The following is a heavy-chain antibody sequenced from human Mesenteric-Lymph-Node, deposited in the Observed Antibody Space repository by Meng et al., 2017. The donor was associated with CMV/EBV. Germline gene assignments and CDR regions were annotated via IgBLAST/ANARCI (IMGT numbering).Heavy chain of an antibody. Sequence: ASGFTFSRYAMTWVRQAPGKGLEWVSVISGGGDITYYIDSVKGRFTISRDNSKNTLYLQMNSLGAEDTAVYYCANHKGSSSSDSFDFWGQGTLVTVSS. CDR1: GFTFSRYA. CDR3: ANHKGSSSSDSFDF. V-gene: IGHV3-23*03. J-gene: IGHJ4*02. D-gene: IGHD6-6*01. CDR2: ISGGGDIT.